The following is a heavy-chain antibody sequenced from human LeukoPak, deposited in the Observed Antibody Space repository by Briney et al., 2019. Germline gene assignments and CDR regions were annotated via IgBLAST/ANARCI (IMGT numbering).Heavy chain of an antibody. D-gene: IGHD1-20*01. V-gene: IGHV3-53*01. CDR2: IYSGGTT. CDR1: DFTVSSYY. CDR3: ARGVTGTVYYYYGLDV. Sequence: GGSLRLSCAASDFTVSSYYMSWVRQAPGKGLEWVSVIYSGGTTYYAHSVKDRFTISRDNSKNTLYLQMNSLRVEDTAVYYCARGVTGTVYYYYGLDVWGQGTTVTVSS. J-gene: IGHJ6*02.